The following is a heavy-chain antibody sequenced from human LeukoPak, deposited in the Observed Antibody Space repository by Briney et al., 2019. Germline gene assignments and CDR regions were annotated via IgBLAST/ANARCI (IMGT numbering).Heavy chain of an antibody. CDR3: ARAAPRVRGVIAFDY. CDR2: IYYSGST. CDR1: GGSISSYY. Sequence: SGTLSLTCTVSGGSISSYYWGWIRQPPGKGLEWIGSIYYSGSTYYNPSLKSRVTISVDTSKNQFSLKLSSVAAADTAVYYCARAAPRVRGVIAFDYWGQGTLVTVSS. D-gene: IGHD3-10*01. J-gene: IGHJ4*02. V-gene: IGHV4-39*07.